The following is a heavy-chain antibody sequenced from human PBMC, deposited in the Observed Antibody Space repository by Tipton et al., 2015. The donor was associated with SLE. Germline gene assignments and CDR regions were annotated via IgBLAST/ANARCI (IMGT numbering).Heavy chain of an antibody. V-gene: IGHV3-30*04. CDR2: ISYDGSNK. J-gene: IGHJ4*02. Sequence: SLRLSCAASGFTFSIYAMHWVRQAPGKGLERVAVISYDGSNKYYADSVKGRFTISRDNSKNTLYLQMNSLRAGDTAVYYCASALLVSLDYWGQGALGTVSS. D-gene: IGHD2-21*01. CDR1: GFTFSIYA. CDR3: ASALLVSLDY.